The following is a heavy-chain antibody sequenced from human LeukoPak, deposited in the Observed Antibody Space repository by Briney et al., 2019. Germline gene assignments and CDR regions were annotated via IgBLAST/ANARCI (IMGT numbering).Heavy chain of an antibody. J-gene: IGHJ4*02. Sequence: GGSLRLSCAASGFTFSSYAMSWVRQAPGKGLEWVSAISGSDGSTYYADSVKGRFTISRDNSKNTLYLQVNSLRAEDTAVYYCAKDPEPIGYFDYWGQGTLVTVSS. CDR2: ISGSDGST. CDR3: AKDPEPIGYFDY. V-gene: IGHV3-23*01. CDR1: GFTFSSYA. D-gene: IGHD1-14*01.